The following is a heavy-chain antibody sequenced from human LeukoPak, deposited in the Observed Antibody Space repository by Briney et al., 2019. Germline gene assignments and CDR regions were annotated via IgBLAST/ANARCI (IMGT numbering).Heavy chain of an antibody. CDR1: GFTFSSYA. Sequence: PGGSLRLSCAASGFTFSSYAMSWVRQAPGKGLEWVSGISGSGASTYYADSVKGRFAISRDNSKNTLYLQMNSLRAEDTAVYYCAKGNGDSSGYYYVYYYYMDVWGKGTTVTVSS. CDR2: ISGSGAST. D-gene: IGHD3-22*01. V-gene: IGHV3-23*01. CDR3: AKGNGDSSGYYYVYYYYMDV. J-gene: IGHJ6*03.